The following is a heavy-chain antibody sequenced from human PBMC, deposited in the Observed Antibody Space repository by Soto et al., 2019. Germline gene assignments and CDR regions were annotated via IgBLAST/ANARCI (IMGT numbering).Heavy chain of an antibody. J-gene: IGHJ5*02. CDR2: IYATGTT. V-gene: IGHV4-4*07. Sequence: SETLSLTCTVSGASISGFYWSWIRKSAGKGLEWIGRIYATGTTDYNPSLKSRVMMSVDTSKKQFSLKLGSVTAADTAVYYCVRDGTKTLRDWLDPWGQGISVTVSS. CDR3: VRDGTKTLRDWLDP. CDR1: GASISGFY. D-gene: IGHD1-1*01.